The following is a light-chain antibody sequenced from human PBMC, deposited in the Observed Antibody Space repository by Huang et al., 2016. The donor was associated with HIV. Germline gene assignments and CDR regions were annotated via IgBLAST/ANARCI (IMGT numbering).Light chain of an antibody. CDR3: QNYNSAPLT. CDR1: QGIRNY. Sequence: GDRVTITCRASQGIRNYLAWYQQKPGKVPKLLSYATSTLQSGVPSRFSGSGSETDFTLTINSLQPEDVATYYCQNYNSAPLTFGGGTKVELK. CDR2: ATS. J-gene: IGKJ4*01. V-gene: IGKV1-27*01.